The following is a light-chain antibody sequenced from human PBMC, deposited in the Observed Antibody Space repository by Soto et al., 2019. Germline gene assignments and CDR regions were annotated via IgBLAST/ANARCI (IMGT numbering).Light chain of an antibody. CDR3: AEWDDSLNGYV. J-gene: IGLJ1*01. CDR1: SSNIGSNI. V-gene: IGLV1-44*01. CDR2: TND. Sequence: QSVLSQPPSASETPGQRVTISCSGSSSNIGSNIVNWYQHVPGSAPKILIYTNDQRPSGVPDRFSGAKSGTSASLAISGLQSDDEADYYCAEWDDSLNGYVFGTGTKVTVL.